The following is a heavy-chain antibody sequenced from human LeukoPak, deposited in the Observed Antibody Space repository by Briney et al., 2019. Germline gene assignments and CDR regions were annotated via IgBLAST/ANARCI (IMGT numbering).Heavy chain of an antibody. Sequence: ASVKVSCKASGYTFTSYYMHWVRQAPGQGLEWMGIINPSGGSTSYTQKFQGRVTMTRDTSISTAYMELSRLRSDDTAVYYCAAREVYSSSWFRYYYYGMDVWGQGTTVTVSS. D-gene: IGHD6-13*01. CDR1: GYTFTSYY. CDR3: AAREVYSSSWFRYYYYGMDV. CDR2: INPSGGST. V-gene: IGHV1-46*01. J-gene: IGHJ6*02.